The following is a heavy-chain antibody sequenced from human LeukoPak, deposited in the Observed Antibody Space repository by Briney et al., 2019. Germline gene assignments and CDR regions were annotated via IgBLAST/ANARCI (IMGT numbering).Heavy chain of an antibody. J-gene: IGHJ4*02. V-gene: IGHV3-64*01. D-gene: IGHD3-16*02. CDR2: ISSNGGST. CDR3: ANVRLGELSFES. CDR1: GFPFSSYA. Sequence: GGSLRLSCVASGFPFSSYAMHWVRQAPGKGLEYVSAISSNGGSTFYANSVKGRFNISRDNSKNTLYLQMGSLRGEDMAVYYCANVRLGELSFESWGQGTLVTVSS.